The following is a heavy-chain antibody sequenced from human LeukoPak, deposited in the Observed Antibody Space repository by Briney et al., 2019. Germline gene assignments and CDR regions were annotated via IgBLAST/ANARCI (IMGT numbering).Heavy chain of an antibody. D-gene: IGHD1-26*01. V-gene: IGHV3-7*01. CDR1: GFTFSSYW. CDR2: IKQDGSEK. Sequence: GGSLRLSCAASGFTFSSYWMSWVRQAPGEGLEWVANIKQDGSEKYYVDSVKGRFTISKDNAKNSLYLQMNSLRAEDTAVYYCARGGIVGATSYNYYGMDVWGQGTTVTVSS. CDR3: ARGGIVGATSYNYYGMDV. J-gene: IGHJ6*02.